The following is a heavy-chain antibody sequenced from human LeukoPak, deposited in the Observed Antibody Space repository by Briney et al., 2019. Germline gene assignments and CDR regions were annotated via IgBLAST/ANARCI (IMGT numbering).Heavy chain of an antibody. V-gene: IGHV4-34*01. J-gene: IGHJ5*02. CDR1: GGSFSGYY. Sequence: ASETLSLTCAVYGGSFSGYYWSWIRQPPGKGLEWIGEINHSGSTNYNPSLKSRVTISVDTSKNQFSLKLSSVTAANTAVYYCARGPSSSWYRSWFDPWGQGTLVTVSS. D-gene: IGHD6-13*01. CDR3: ARGPSSSWYRSWFDP. CDR2: INHSGST.